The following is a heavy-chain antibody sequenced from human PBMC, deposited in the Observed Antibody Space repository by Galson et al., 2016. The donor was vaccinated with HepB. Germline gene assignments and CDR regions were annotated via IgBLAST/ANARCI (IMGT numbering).Heavy chain of an antibody. CDR3: ARSLNNFGVVIRSEYYAMDV. J-gene: IGHJ6*02. CDR2: INPSGGST. V-gene: IGHV1-46*02. CDR1: GYTLKSYY. Sequence: SVKVSCKASGYTLKSYYMHWVRQAPGQRLEGMGIINPSGGSTTYAQRFQGRVTMTRDTSTSTVYMELSSLRSEDTAVYDCARSLNNFGVVIRSEYYAMDVWGQGTTVTVS. D-gene: IGHD3-3*01.